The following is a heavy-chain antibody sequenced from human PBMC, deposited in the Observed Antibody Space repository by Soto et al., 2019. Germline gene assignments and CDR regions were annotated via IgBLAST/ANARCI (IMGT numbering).Heavy chain of an antibody. Sequence: EVQLVESGGGLVQPGRSLRLSCAASGCTFDDYAMHWVRQAPGKGLEWVSGISWNSGSIGYADSVKGRFTISRDNAKNSLYLQMNSLRAEDTALYYCAKGISGDYVGHWFDPWGQGTLVTVSS. V-gene: IGHV3-9*01. CDR1: GCTFDDYA. CDR2: ISWNSGSI. CDR3: AKGISGDYVGHWFDP. D-gene: IGHD4-17*01. J-gene: IGHJ5*02.